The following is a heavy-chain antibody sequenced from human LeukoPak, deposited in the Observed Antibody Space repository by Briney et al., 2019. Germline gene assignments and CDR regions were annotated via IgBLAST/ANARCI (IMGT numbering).Heavy chain of an antibody. V-gene: IGHV3-48*03. J-gene: IGHJ4*02. CDR1: GFTFSNYD. CDR2: ITGGSEIT. CDR3: ARSFSFQSDSNYPYFIS. D-gene: IGHD1-7*01. Sequence: PGGSLRLSCSASGFTFSNYDMNWVRQAPGKGLEWLSCITGGSEITYYADSVKGRFTISRDNAKNSLYLQMSSLGAEDTAVYYCARSFSFQSDSNYPYFISWGQGTLVAVSA.